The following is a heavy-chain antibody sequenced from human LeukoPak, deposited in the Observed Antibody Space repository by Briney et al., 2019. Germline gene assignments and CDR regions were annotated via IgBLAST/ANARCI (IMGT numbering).Heavy chain of an antibody. Sequence: PSETLSLTCTVSGGSISSYYWSWIRQPPGKGLEWIGYIYYNGGTNYNPSLKSRVTISVDTSKNQFSLKLSSVTAADTAVYYCARARITMVRGVHIEGYFDYWGQGTLVTVSS. CDR2: IYYNGGT. D-gene: IGHD3-10*01. CDR3: ARARITMVRGVHIEGYFDY. V-gene: IGHV4-59*01. J-gene: IGHJ4*02. CDR1: GGSISSYY.